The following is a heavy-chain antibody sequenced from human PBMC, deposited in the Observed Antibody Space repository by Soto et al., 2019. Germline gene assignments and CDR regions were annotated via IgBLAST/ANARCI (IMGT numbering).Heavy chain of an antibody. J-gene: IGHJ4*02. Sequence: GGSLRLSCAASGFTFGDYYMTWVRQAPGKGLEWISYISSTSAYTNYADSVKGRFTISRDNAKSSLFLQMNSVRVDDTAVYYRVRDPGRRAPIDYWGQGTLVTVSS. D-gene: IGHD3-9*01. CDR3: VRDPGRRAPIDY. V-gene: IGHV3-11*05. CDR2: ISSTSAYT. CDR1: GFTFGDYY.